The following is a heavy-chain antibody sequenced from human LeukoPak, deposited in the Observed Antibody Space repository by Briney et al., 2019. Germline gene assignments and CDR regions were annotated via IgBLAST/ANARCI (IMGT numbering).Heavy chain of an antibody. CDR2: IRYDGSNK. CDR3: ARDRGIIVGELGGY. Sequence: GGSLRLSCAASGFTFSSYGMHWVRQAPGKGLEWVAFIRYDGSNKYYADSVKGRFTISRDNSKNTLYLQMNSLRADDTAVYYCARDRGIIVGELGGYWGQGTLVTVSS. J-gene: IGHJ4*02. D-gene: IGHD1-26*01. V-gene: IGHV3-30*02. CDR1: GFTFSSYG.